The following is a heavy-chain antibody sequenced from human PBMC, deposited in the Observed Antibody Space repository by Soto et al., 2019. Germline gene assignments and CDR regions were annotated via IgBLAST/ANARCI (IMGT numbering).Heavy chain of an antibody. CDR1: GFTFSSYA. CDR2: ISGSGGST. V-gene: IGHV3-23*01. J-gene: IGHJ6*02. CDR3: AKDLLSGFGELLTYYYYGMDV. D-gene: IGHD3-10*01. Sequence: GGSLRLSCAASGFTFSSYAMSWVRQAPGKGLEWVSAISGSGGSTYYADSVKGRFTISRDNSRNTLYLQMNSLRAEDTAVYYCAKDLLSGFGELLTYYYYGMDVWGQGTTVTVSS.